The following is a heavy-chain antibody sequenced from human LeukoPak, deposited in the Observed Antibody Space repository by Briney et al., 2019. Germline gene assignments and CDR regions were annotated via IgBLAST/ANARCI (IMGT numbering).Heavy chain of an antibody. CDR3: ARVGYCSTTSCYWRAFDY. D-gene: IGHD2-2*01. V-gene: IGHV3-7*01. CDR2: INQDGSEQ. Sequence: GGSLRLSCAASGFTISDYWMSWVRQAPGKGLEWVANINQDGSEQYYVDSVKGRFTISRDNAKNSLYLQMNSLRAEDTAVYYCARVGYCSTTSCYWRAFDYWGQGTLVTVSS. CDR1: GFTISDYW. J-gene: IGHJ4*02.